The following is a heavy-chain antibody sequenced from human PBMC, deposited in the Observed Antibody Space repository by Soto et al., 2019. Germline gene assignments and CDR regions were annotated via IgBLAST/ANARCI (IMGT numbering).Heavy chain of an antibody. V-gene: IGHV3-30-3*01. D-gene: IGHD6-6*01. Sequence: PGGSLRLSCAASGVPFSRDDFTFSSDAMHWVRQAPGKGLEWVAVISYDATNEFYADSVKGRFTISRDNSKKTLFLQMNSLRPEDTAMYYCASDGTVAARPPFYQWGQGTLVTVSS. CDR1: GVPFSRDDFTFSSDA. J-gene: IGHJ4*02. CDR3: ASDGTVAARPPFYQ. CDR2: ISYDATNE.